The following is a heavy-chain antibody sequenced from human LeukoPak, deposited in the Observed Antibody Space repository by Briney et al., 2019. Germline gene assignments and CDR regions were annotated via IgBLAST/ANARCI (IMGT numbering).Heavy chain of an antibody. D-gene: IGHD6-13*01. Sequence: ASVKVSCKASGYTFTSYGISWVRPAPGQGLEWVGWISAYNGNTNYAQKLQGRVTMTTDTSTSTAYMELRSLRSDDTAVYYCARDGAAAGSYYYYYYGMDVWGQGTTVTVSS. CDR3: ARDGAAAGSYYYYYYGMDV. CDR2: ISAYNGNT. V-gene: IGHV1-18*01. CDR1: GYTFTSYG. J-gene: IGHJ6*02.